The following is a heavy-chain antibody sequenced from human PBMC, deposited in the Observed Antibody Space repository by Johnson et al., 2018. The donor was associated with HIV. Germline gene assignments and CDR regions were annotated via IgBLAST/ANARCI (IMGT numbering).Heavy chain of an antibody. D-gene: IGHD1-26*01. Sequence: QMQLVESGGGVVQPGRALRLSCAASGFTFSNSAMHWVRQAPGKGLEWVAVISYDGDNKYYADSVKGRFTISRDNSKNTLYMQMNSLKPEDTALYYCARIGGSYLVLWAFDIWGQGTMVTVSS. CDR1: GFTFSNSA. V-gene: IGHV3-30-3*01. J-gene: IGHJ3*02. CDR3: ARIGGSYLVLWAFDI. CDR2: ISYDGDNK.